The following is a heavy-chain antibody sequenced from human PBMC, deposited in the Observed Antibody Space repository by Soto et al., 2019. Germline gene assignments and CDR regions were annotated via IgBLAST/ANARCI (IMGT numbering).Heavy chain of an antibody. J-gene: IGHJ4*02. CDR1: GFAISGYY. CDR2: ISSSSSYI. V-gene: IGHV3-21*01. D-gene: IGHD4-17*01. CDR3: ARDSMTTVTTIFDY. Sequence: PGGSLRLSCAASGFAISGYYMSWIRQAPGKGLEWVSSISSSSSYIYYADSVKGRFTISRDNAKNSLYLQMNSLRAEDTAVYYCARDSMTTVTTIFDYWGQGTLVTVSS.